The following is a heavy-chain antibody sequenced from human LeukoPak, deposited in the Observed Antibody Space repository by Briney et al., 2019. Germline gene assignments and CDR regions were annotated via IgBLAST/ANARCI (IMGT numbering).Heavy chain of an antibody. CDR2: IDPSAGST. J-gene: IGHJ6*04. CDR3: ARAHYASSNIKVPFDV. V-gene: IGHV1-46*01. D-gene: IGHD3-22*01. Sequence: ASVKVSCKASGYTFTNFYMHWVRQAPGQGLEWMGVIDPSAGSTTYAQKFQGRVTMTRDTATSTVYMELSSLRSEDTAVYYCARAHYASSNIKVPFDVWGKGTTVAVSS. CDR1: GYTFTNFY.